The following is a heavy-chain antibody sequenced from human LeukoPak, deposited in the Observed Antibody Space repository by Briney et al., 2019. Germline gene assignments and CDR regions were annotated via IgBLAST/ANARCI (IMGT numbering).Heavy chain of an antibody. J-gene: IGHJ6*03. D-gene: IGHD6-6*01. CDR1: GFTFSSYR. Sequence: GGSLRLSCAASGFTFSSYRMSWVRQAPGKGLEWVANIKQDGSEKYYVDSVKGRFTISRDNAKNSLYLQMNSLRAEDTAVYYCARGSIAARPFGFDYYYYYMDVWGKGTTVTVSS. CDR3: ARGSIAARPFGFDYYYYYMDV. V-gene: IGHV3-7*01. CDR2: IKQDGSEK.